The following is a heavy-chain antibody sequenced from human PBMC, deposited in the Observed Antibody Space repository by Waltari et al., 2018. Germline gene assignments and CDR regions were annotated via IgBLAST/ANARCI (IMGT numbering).Heavy chain of an antibody. CDR3: ARYGTGTKKNFDL. CDR2: IHYRGDT. Sequence: QVQLQESGPGLVKPSETLSLTCTVSGGSFTDYYWSWIRQPPGKGLEWIGYIHYRGDTNHNPALKGGVTISSDTSQSQFSLELSSVTAADTAVYYCARYGTGTKKNFDLWGRGTLVTVSS. CDR1: GGSFTDYY. D-gene: IGHD1-1*01. V-gene: IGHV4-59*08. J-gene: IGHJ2*01.